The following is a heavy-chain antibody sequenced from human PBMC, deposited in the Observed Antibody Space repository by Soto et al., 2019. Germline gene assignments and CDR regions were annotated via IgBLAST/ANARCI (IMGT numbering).Heavy chain of an antibody. J-gene: IGHJ5*02. Sequence: AGGSLRLSCAASGFTFINYAMHWVRQAPGKGLEWVALISGDGSNEYSADSVKGRFTISRDNSRNTLYLQMNSLRADDTAVYYCARHLSHLKSGWFDPWGQGTLVTVSS. D-gene: IGHD3-3*02. CDR2: ISGDGSNE. CDR1: GFTFINYA. V-gene: IGHV3-30-3*01. CDR3: ARHLSHLKSGWFDP.